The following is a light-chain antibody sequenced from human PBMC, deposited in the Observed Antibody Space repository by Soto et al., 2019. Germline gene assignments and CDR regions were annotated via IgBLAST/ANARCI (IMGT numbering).Light chain of an antibody. J-gene: IGKJ5*01. V-gene: IGKV1-5*01. CDR3: QQYNSYPIT. CDR2: DAS. CDR1: QSIGSW. Sequence: DTQMTQSPSTLSASVGDRVTITCRASQSIGSWLAWYQQKPGKAPKLLIYDASSLESGVPSRFSGSGSGTEFTLTISSLQPDDFATYYCQQYNSYPITFGQGTRLEIK.